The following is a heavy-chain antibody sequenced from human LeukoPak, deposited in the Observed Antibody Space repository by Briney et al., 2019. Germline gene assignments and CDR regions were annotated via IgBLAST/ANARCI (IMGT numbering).Heavy chain of an antibody. Sequence: GESLRISCKGSGYKFTSYWIIWVRQMPGKGLEWMGRIDPSDSYTKYSPSFQGHVTITADKSISTAYLQWSSLKASDTAMYYCARLYYDYNGYFDYWGQGTLVTVSS. CDR1: GYKFTSYW. CDR3: ARLYYDYNGYFDY. CDR2: IDPSDSYT. D-gene: IGHD3-10*01. J-gene: IGHJ4*02. V-gene: IGHV5-10-1*01.